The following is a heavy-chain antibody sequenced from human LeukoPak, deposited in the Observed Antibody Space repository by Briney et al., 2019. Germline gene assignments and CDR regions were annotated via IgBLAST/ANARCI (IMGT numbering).Heavy chain of an antibody. Sequence: GGSLRLSCAASGFTFSSYSMNWVRQTPGKGLEWVSSISSGSDYIYIADSVRGRFSVSRDNAKSSLYLQMDSLRVEDTAVYYCARDRPEGRAVAAAFDYWGHGTLVTVSS. CDR1: GFTFSSYS. CDR3: ARDRPEGRAVAAAFDY. J-gene: IGHJ4*01. CDR2: ISSGSDYI. V-gene: IGHV3-21*06. D-gene: IGHD6-19*01.